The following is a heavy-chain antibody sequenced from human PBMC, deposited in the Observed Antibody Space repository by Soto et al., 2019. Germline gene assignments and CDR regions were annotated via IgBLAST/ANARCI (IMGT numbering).Heavy chain of an antibody. CDR2: INAGNGNT. J-gene: IGHJ4*02. V-gene: IGHV1-3*01. CDR3: ARQWLLQGFDY. D-gene: IGHD5-12*01. CDR1: GYTFTSYA. Sequence: QVPLVQSGAEVKKPGASVKVSCKASGYTFTSYAMHWVRQAPGQRLEWMGWINAGNGNTKYSQKFQGRVTITRDTSARTAYMELSSLRSEDTAVYYCARQWLLQGFDYWGQGTLVTVSS.